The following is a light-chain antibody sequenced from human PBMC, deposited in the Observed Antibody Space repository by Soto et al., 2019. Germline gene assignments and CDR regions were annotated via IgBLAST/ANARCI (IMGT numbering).Light chain of an antibody. J-gene: IGKJ2*01. V-gene: IGKV3-15*01. CDR2: NTF. CDR3: QQYNSWPYT. CDR1: QSVSSN. Sequence: EIVMTQSPATLSVFPGERATLSCRASQSVSSNLVWYQQQPGQAPKLLIYNTFTRANGIPVRFSGSGSGTEFTLTISSLQSEDLAVYYCQQYNSWPYTFGQGTKLEI.